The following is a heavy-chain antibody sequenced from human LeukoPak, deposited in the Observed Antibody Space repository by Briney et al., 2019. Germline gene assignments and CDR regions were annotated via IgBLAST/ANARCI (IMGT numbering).Heavy chain of an antibody. CDR1: GFTFSSYW. D-gene: IGHD3-22*01. Sequence: GGSLRLSCAASGFTFSSYWMSWVRQAPGKGLEWVANIKDDGNEEYYVDSVKGRFTISRDNAKNSLFLQMNSLRADDTAVYYCGRDPYYDSLDYWGQGTLVTVSP. V-gene: IGHV3-7*01. J-gene: IGHJ4*02. CDR2: IKDDGNEE. CDR3: GRDPYYDSLDY.